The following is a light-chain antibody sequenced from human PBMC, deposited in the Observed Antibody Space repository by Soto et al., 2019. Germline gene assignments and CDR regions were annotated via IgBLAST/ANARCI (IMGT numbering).Light chain of an antibody. Sequence: FPSSXSXXXGXXXXITCRAXXXIXXXLGWYQQKSGTAPKLLIFGASTLQSGVPSRFSGSGSGTDFPLTISSLQPEDFATYYCLHDYSFPYTFGQGTKVEIK. CDR2: GAS. J-gene: IGKJ2*01. CDR1: XXIXXX. CDR3: LHDYSFPYT. V-gene: IGKV1-6*01.